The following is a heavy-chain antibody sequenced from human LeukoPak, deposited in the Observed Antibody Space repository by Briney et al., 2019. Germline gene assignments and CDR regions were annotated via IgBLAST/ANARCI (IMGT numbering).Heavy chain of an antibody. CDR1: GFTFSSYG. CDR3: ARDGVVATKGYYYYYYMDV. D-gene: IGHD5-12*01. Sequence: GGSLRLSCAAPGFTFSSYGMHWVRQAPGKGLEWVAVIWYDGSNKYYADSVKGRFTISRDNSKNTLYLQMNSLRAEDTAVYYCARDGVVATKGYYYYYYMDVWGKGTTVTVSS. CDR2: IWYDGSNK. V-gene: IGHV3-33*01. J-gene: IGHJ6*03.